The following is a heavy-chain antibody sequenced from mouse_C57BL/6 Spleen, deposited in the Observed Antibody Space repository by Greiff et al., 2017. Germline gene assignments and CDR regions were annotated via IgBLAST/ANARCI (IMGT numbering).Heavy chain of an antibody. CDR3: ARAFYYYGYYCAMDV. CDR2: IFPGSGST. D-gene: IGHD1-1*01. V-gene: IGHV1-9*01. J-gene: IGHJ4*01. CDR1: GYTFTGYW. Sequence: VKLQQSGAELMKPGASVKLSCKATGYTFTGYWIEWVKQRPGHGLEWIGEIFPGSGSTNYNEKFKGKATLTADASTNTVYMQLSSLTTEDSAIYYCARAFYYYGYYCAMDVWGQGTSVTVAS.